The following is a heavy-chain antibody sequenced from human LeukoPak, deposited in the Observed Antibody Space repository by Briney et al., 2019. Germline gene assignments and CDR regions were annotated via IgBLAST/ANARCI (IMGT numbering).Heavy chain of an antibody. CDR1: GYTFTSYY. CDR3: ARDQSGDYSSSWYSQLHDAFDT. D-gene: IGHD6-13*01. CDR2: INPSGGST. J-gene: IGHJ3*02. V-gene: IGHV1-46*03. Sequence: ASVKVSCKASGYTFTSYYMHWVRQAPGQGLEWMGIINPSGGSTSYAQKFQGRVTMTRDTSTSTVYMELSSLRSEDTAVYYCARDQSGDYSSSWYSQLHDAFDTWGQGTMVTVSS.